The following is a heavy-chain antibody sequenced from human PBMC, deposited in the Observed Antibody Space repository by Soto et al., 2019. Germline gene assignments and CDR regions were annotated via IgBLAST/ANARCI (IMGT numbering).Heavy chain of an antibody. CDR2: IKQDGSEK. V-gene: IGHV3-7*03. Sequence: PGGSLRLSCAASGFTFSSYWMSWVRQAPGKELEWVANIKQDGSEKYYADSVKGRFTISRDNSKNTLYLQMNSLRAEDTAVYYCAKSQRCSSTSCYAPLDYWGQGTLVTVSS. CDR3: AKSQRCSSTSCYAPLDY. J-gene: IGHJ4*02. D-gene: IGHD2-2*01. CDR1: GFTFSSYW.